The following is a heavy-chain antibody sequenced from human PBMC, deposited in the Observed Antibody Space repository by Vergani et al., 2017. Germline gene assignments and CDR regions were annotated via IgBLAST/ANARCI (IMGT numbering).Heavy chain of an antibody. CDR1: GYTFTSYA. CDR2: INTNTGNP. J-gene: IGHJ5*02. D-gene: IGHD3-3*01. V-gene: IGHV7-4-1*02. CDR3: ARDPTITIFEYWFDP. Sequence: VQLVESGGGLVQPGGSLRLSCAASGYTFTSYAMNWVRQAPGQGLEWMGWINTNTGNPTYAQGFTGRFVFSLDTSVSTAYLQISSLKAEDTAVYYCARDPTITIFEYWFDPWGQGTLVTVSS.